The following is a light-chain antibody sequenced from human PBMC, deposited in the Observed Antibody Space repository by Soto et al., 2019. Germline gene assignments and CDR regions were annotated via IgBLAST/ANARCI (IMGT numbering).Light chain of an antibody. J-gene: IGKJ4*01. Sequence: EMVLALASAALAVSPVESASLSCSTSKIGSRYLAWYQQRPGQAPRLLIYDTSNRATGIPDRFSGSGSGTDFTLTISSLEPEDCAVYYCQQHGSSPTTFGGGTKVDIK. CDR3: QQHGSSPTT. CDR1: KIGSRY. V-gene: IGKV3-11*01. CDR2: DTS.